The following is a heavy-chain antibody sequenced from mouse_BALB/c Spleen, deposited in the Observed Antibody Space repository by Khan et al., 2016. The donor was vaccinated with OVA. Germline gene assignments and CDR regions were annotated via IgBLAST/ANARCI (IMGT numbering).Heavy chain of an antibody. CDR2: IWAGGST. D-gene: IGHD2-1*01. V-gene: IGHV2-9*02. Sequence: QVQLKESGPGLVAPSQSLSITCTVSGFSLTSYGVHWVRQPPGKGLEWLGIIWAGGSTNYNSALMSRLSISKDNSQSQVFLKMNSRQTVDTAMYYCARDDGGGNDAMDYWGQGTSVTVSS. CDR1: GFSLTSYG. J-gene: IGHJ4*01. CDR3: ARDDGGGNDAMDY.